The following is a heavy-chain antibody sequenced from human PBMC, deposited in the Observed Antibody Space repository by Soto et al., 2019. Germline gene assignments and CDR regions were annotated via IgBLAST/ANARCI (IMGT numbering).Heavy chain of an antibody. V-gene: IGHV3-30*18. J-gene: IGHJ4*02. CDR1: GFTLSSYG. CDR3: AKDPNFWSGYYYFDY. CDR2: ISYDGSNE. Sequence: PGGSLRLSCAASGFTLSSYGMHWVRQAPGKGLEWVAVISYDGSNEYYADSVMGRFTISRDNSKNTLYLQMNSLRTEDTAVYYCAKDPNFWSGYYYFDYWGQGTLVTVSS. D-gene: IGHD3-3*01.